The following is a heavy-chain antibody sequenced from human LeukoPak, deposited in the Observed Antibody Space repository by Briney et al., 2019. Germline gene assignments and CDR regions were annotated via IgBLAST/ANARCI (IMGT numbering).Heavy chain of an antibody. J-gene: IGHJ4*02. CDR2: IYSGGLT. CDR1: GFAVNTKF. Sequence: PGGSLRLSCAASGFAVNTKFMHWVRQAPGKGLEWISVIYSGGLTYYADSVEGRFTISRDNSKNTLYLHMNSLRAEDTAVYYCARDVITSGGGLESWGQGTLVIVSS. V-gene: IGHV3-53*01. D-gene: IGHD2/OR15-2a*01. CDR3: ARDVITSGGGLES.